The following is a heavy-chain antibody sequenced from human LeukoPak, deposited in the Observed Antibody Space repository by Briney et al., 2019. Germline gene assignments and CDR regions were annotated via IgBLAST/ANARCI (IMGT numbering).Heavy chain of an antibody. V-gene: IGHV1-2*02. CDR2: INPNSGGT. D-gene: IGHD6-6*01. Sequence: GASVKVSCKASGYTFTGYYMHWVRQAPGQGLEWVGWINPNSGGTNYAQKFQGRVTMTRDTSISTAYMELSRLRSDDTAVYYCARVMEQLVSYYYYGMDVWGQGTTVTVSS. CDR3: ARVMEQLVSYYYYGMDV. CDR1: GYTFTGYY. J-gene: IGHJ6*02.